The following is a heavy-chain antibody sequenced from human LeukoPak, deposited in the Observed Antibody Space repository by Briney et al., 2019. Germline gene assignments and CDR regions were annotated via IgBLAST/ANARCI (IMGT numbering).Heavy chain of an antibody. J-gene: IGHJ5*02. CDR1: GYSISSGYY. CDR2: IYHSGST. CDR3: AREPAVRGVIGRRFDP. V-gene: IGHV4-38-2*02. D-gene: IGHD3-10*01. Sequence: SETLSLTCAVSGYSISSGYYWGWIRQPPGKGLEWIGSIYHSGSTYYNPSLKSRVTMSVDTSKNQFSLKLSSVTAADTAVYYCAREPAVRGVIGRRFDPWGQGTLVTVSS.